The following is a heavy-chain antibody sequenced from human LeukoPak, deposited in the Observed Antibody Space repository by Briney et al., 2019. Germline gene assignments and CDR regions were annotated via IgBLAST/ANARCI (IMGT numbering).Heavy chain of an antibody. CDR3: GRQITMVRGVKYFDY. J-gene: IGHJ4*02. CDR2: IYPGDSDT. D-gene: IGHD3-10*01. V-gene: IGHV5-51*01. CDR1: GYSFTSYW. Sequence: GESLKISCKGSGYSFTSYWIGWVRQMPGKGLEWMGIIYPGDSDTRYSPSFQGQVTISADKSIGTVYLQWSSLKASDTAMYYCGRQITMVRGVKYFDYWGQGTLVTVSS.